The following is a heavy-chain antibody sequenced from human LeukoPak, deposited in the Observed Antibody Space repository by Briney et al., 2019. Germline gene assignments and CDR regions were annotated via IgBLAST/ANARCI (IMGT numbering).Heavy chain of an antibody. CDR3: TTDPESGSYYFDY. CDR1: GFTFSNAW. J-gene: IGHJ4*02. CDR2: IKSKTDGGTT. Sequence: GGSLRLSCAASGFTFSNAWMSWVRQAPGKGLEWVGRIKSKTDGGTTDYAAPVKGRFTISRDDSKNTLYLRMNSLKTEDTAVYYCTTDPESGSYYFDYWGQGTLVTVSS. V-gene: IGHV3-15*01. D-gene: IGHD1-26*01.